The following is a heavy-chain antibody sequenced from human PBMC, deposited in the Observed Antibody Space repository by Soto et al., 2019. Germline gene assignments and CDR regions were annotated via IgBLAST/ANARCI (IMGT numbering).Heavy chain of an antibody. Sequence: QVQLVQSGAEVKKPGSSVKVSCKASGGTFSSSPFSWVRKAPGQGLAWMGTIIPIFGSTNYAPRFQGRITISAAESTGTVYMELTSLRSDDTAVYYCARVFSSAWYEAFDIWGQGTLVTVSS. V-gene: IGHV1-69*18. CDR3: ARVFSSAWYEAFDI. CDR1: GGTFSSSP. CDR2: IIPIFGST. D-gene: IGHD6-19*01. J-gene: IGHJ3*02.